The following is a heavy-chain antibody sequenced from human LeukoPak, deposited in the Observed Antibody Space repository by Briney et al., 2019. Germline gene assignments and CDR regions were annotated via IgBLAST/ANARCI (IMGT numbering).Heavy chain of an antibody. J-gene: IGHJ4*02. V-gene: IGHV1-18*01. Sequence: WASVKVSCKASGYTFTSYGISWVRQAPGQGLEWMGWISAYNGNTNYAQKLQGRVTMTTDTSTSTAYMELRSLRSDDTAVYYCARVRIRGYYDSSGYLDYWGQGTLVTVPS. CDR1: GYTFTSYG. CDR3: ARVRIRGYYDSSGYLDY. D-gene: IGHD3-22*01. CDR2: ISAYNGNT.